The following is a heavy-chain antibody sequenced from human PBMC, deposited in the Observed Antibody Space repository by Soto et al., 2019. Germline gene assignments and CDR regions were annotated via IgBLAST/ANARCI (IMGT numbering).Heavy chain of an antibody. J-gene: IGHJ6*02. V-gene: IGHV4-59*01. Sequence: ETLSLTCTVSGGSISSYYWIWIRQPPGEGLEWIGYIYYSGSTNYNPSLKSRVTISVDTSKNQFSLKLSSVTAADTAVYYCARERDLKGVMDVWGQGTTVTVSS. CDR2: IYYSGST. CDR1: GGSISSYY. CDR3: ARERDLKGVMDV.